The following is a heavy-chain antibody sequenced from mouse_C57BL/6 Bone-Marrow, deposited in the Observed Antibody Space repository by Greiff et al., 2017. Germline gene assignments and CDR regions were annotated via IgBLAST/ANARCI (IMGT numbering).Heavy chain of an antibody. CDR3: ARWARLAMDY. CDR1: GYAFSSSW. D-gene: IGHD1-2*01. V-gene: IGHV1-82*01. CDR2: IYPGDGDT. J-gene: IGHJ4*01. Sequence: QVQLKESGPELVKPGASVKISCKASGYAFSSSWMNWVKQRPGKGLEWIGRIYPGDGDTNYNGKFKGKATLTADKSSSTAYMQLSSLTSEDSAVYFCARWARLAMDYWGQGTSVTVSS.